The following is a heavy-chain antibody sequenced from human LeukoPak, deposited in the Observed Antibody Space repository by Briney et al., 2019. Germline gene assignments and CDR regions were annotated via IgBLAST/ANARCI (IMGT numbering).Heavy chain of an antibody. Sequence: SETLSLTCTVSGGSISSHYWSWIRRPPGKGLEWIGYIYYSGSTNYNPSLKSRVTISVDTSKNQFSLKLSSVTAADTAVYYCARVGTVARNSGSLFDYWGQGTLVTVSS. CDR3: ARVGTVARNSGSLFDY. CDR1: GGSISSHY. V-gene: IGHV4-59*11. J-gene: IGHJ4*02. D-gene: IGHD4-23*01. CDR2: IYYSGST.